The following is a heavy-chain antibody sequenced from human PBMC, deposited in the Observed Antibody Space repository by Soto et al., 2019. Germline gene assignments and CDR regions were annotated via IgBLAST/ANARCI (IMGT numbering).Heavy chain of an antibody. V-gene: IGHV4-61*01. CDR3: ARSCSGGSCYSNWFDP. J-gene: IGHJ5*02. Sequence: SETLSLTCTVSGGSVSSGSYYWSWIRQPPGKGLEWIGYIYYSGSTNYNPSLKSRVTISVDTSKNQFSLKLSSVTAADTAVYYCARSCSGGSCYSNWFDPWGQGTLVTVSS. CDR2: IYYSGST. D-gene: IGHD2-15*01. CDR1: GGSVSSGSYY.